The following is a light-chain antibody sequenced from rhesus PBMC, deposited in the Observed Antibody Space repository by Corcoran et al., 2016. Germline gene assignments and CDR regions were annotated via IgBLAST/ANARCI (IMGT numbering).Light chain of an antibody. J-gene: IGKJ1*01. CDR2: KAS. Sequence: DIQMTQSPSSLSASVGDTVTITCRASQGISSWLAWYQQKPGKAPKLLFYKASSLQSGVPSRFSGSRSGTDFTLTLSSLQSEDFATYYCQHGFGTPQTFGQGTKVEIK. CDR1: QGISSW. V-gene: IGKV1-22*01. CDR3: QHGFGTPQT.